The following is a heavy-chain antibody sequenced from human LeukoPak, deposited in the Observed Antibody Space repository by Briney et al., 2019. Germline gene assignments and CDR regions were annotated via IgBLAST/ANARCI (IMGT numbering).Heavy chain of an antibody. D-gene: IGHD3-22*01. V-gene: IGHV3-53*01. CDR2: IYSGGST. J-gene: IGHJ4*02. CDR3: ARDLRDSSGYLLWNY. CDR1: GFTVSSNY. Sequence: GGSLRLSCAASGFTVSSNYMSWVRRAPGKGLEWVSVIYSGGSTYYADSVKGRFTISRDNSKNTPYLQMNSLRAEDTAVYYCARDLRDSSGYLLWNYWGQGTLVTVSS.